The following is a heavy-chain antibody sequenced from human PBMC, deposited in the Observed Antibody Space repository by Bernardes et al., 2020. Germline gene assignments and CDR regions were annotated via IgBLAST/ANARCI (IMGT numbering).Heavy chain of an antibody. D-gene: IGHD2-21*02. CDR3: ARPTRGGNSGWYFDL. Sequence: SQTLSPTCAVYGGSFSGYYWSWIRQPPGQGLEWIGEINHSGSTNYNPSLKSRVTISVDTSKNQFSLKLSSVTAADTAVYYCARPTRGGNSGWYFDLWGRGTLVTVSS. J-gene: IGHJ2*01. V-gene: IGHV4-34*01. CDR2: INHSGST. CDR1: GGSFSGYY.